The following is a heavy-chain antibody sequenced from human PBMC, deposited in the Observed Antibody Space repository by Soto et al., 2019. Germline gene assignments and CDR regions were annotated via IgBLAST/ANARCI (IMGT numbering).Heavy chain of an antibody. V-gene: IGHV4-31*03. CDR3: ARAAHYSSPFRWFDP. D-gene: IGHD6-13*01. J-gene: IGHJ5*02. CDR1: GGSIISCGYY. Sequence: SETLSLTCTVSGGSIISCGYYWSWIRQHPGKGLEWIGYIYYSGSTYYNPSLKSRVTISVDTSKNQFSLKLSSVTAADTAVYYCARAAHYSSPFRWFDPGGKGTLVTVSS. CDR2: IYYSGST.